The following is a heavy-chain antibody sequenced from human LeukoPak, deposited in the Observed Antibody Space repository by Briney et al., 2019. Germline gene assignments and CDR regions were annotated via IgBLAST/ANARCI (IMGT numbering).Heavy chain of an antibody. D-gene: IGHD3-16*02. CDR3: ARDIPRGSYRSWYPNWFDP. CDR1: GFTFSSYS. V-gene: IGHV3-48*04. J-gene: IGHJ5*02. Sequence: GGSLRLSCAASGFTFSSYSMNWVRQAPGKGLEWVSYISSSSSTIYYADSVKGRFTISRDNAKNSLYLQMNSLRAEDTALYHCARDIPRGSYRSWYPNWFDPWGQGTLVTVSS. CDR2: ISSSSSTI.